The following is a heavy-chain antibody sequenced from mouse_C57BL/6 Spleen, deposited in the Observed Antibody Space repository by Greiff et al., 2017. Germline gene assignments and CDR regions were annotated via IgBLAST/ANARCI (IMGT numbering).Heavy chain of an antibody. CDR2: IYTGSGNT. D-gene: IGHD4-1*01. CDR1: GYTFTDYY. V-gene: IGHV1-76*01. Sequence: VQLQESGAELVRPGASVKLSCKASGYTFTDYYINWVKQRPGQGLEWIARIYTGSGNTYYNEKFKGKATLTAEKSSSTAYMQLSSLTSEDSAVYFCATGTWFADWGQGTLVTVSA. CDR3: ATGTWFAD. J-gene: IGHJ3*01.